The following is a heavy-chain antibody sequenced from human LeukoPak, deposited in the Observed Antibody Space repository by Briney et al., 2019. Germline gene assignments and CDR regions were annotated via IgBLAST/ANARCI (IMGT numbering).Heavy chain of an antibody. CDR2: ISNSGCSS. D-gene: IGHD6-19*01. Sequence: GGSLTLSCATSGFTFSSYAMICPRQSPGKGLEWVSGISNSGCSSHYGDSVKRRFTISRHNSKRTLYPQMNSLRAEDTAVYYCAIVSFISGWALIDYWGQGSLVTVSS. J-gene: IGHJ4*02. CDR1: GFTFSSYA. V-gene: IGHV3-23*01. CDR3: AIVSFISGWALIDY.